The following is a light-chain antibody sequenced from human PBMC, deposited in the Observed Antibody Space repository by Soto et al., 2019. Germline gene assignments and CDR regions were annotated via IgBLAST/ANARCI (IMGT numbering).Light chain of an antibody. CDR2: DVS. CDR1: SSDVGGYDF. J-gene: IGLJ1*01. CDR3: ASYTSRSTLV. Sequence: QSALTQPASVSGSPGQSITISCTGSSSDVGGYDFVSWYQHHPGKAPRLMIFDVSNRPSAVSNRFSGSTSGNTASLTISGLQDEDEGDYYCASYTSRSTLVFGTGTKVTVL. V-gene: IGLV2-14*03.